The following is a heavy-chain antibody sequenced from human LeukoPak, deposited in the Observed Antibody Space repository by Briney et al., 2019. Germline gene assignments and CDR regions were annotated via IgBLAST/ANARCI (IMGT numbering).Heavy chain of an antibody. CDR1: GYTFTIYD. CDR3: ARDRWGQTKGGY. D-gene: IGHD3-16*01. V-gene: IGHV1-8*01. Sequence: ASVKVSCKASGYTFTIYDIHWVRQATGQGLEWMGWMNPLSGNTGYAQKFQGRVTMTRSTSISTAYMELSSLRSEDTAVYYCARDRWGQTKGGYWGQGTLVTVSS. CDR2: MNPLSGNT. J-gene: IGHJ4*02.